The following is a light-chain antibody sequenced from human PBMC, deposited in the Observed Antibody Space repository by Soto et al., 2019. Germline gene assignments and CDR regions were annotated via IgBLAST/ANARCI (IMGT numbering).Light chain of an antibody. CDR1: QSIGSW. CDR2: GAS. CDR3: QQYDNYSYT. J-gene: IGKJ2*01. V-gene: IGKV1-5*01. Sequence: IQMTQSPSTLSTSVGDRVTITCRASQSIGSWLAWYQQKPGKAPKLLIYGASSLESGVPSRFSGSGSGTEFTLTISSLQPDDFATYYCQQYDNYSYTFGQGTKVDIK.